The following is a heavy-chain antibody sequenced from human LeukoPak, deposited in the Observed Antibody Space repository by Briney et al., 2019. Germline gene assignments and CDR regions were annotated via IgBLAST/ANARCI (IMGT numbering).Heavy chain of an antibody. Sequence: PGGSLRLSCAASGFTFSSYAMSWVRQAPGKGLEWVSAISGSGGSTYYADSVKGRFTISRDNSKNTPYLQMNSLRAEDTAVYYCARYYYDSSGSPNRAFDIWGQGTMVTVSS. D-gene: IGHD3-22*01. V-gene: IGHV3-23*01. J-gene: IGHJ3*02. CDR1: GFTFSSYA. CDR2: ISGSGGST. CDR3: ARYYYDSSGSPNRAFDI.